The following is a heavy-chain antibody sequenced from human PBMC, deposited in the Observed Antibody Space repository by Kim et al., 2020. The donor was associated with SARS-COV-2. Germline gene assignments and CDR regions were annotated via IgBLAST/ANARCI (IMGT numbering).Heavy chain of an antibody. D-gene: IGHD1-1*01. Sequence: SETLSLTCTVSGGSISSYYWSWIRQPPGKGLEWIGYIYYSGSTNYNPSLKSRVTISVYTSKNQFSLKLSSVTAADTAVYYCARQNWNNGGALDYWGQGTLVTVSS. CDR1: GGSISSYY. V-gene: IGHV4-59*01. CDR2: IYYSGST. J-gene: IGHJ4*02. CDR3: ARQNWNNGGALDY.